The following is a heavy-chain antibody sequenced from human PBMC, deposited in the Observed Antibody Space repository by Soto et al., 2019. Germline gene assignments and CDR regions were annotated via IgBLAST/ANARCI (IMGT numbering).Heavy chain of an antibody. CDR2: ISDSGST. Sequence: QVQLQESGPGLVKPSETLSLTCTVSGGSISSYYWSWIRQSPGKGLEWIGYISDSGSTNYNPSLKSRVTISVDTSNNQFSLKLSSVTAADTAVYYCARRIKYYYAMDVWGQGTTVTVSS. CDR1: GGSISSYY. V-gene: IGHV4-59*08. CDR3: ARRIKYYYAMDV. J-gene: IGHJ6*02. D-gene: IGHD2-15*01.